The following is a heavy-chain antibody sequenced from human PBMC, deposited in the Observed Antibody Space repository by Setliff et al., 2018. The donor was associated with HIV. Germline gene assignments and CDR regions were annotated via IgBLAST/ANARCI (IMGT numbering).Heavy chain of an antibody. CDR3: ARHGSNWFDP. D-gene: IGHD3-10*01. V-gene: IGHV4-39*01. J-gene: IGHJ5*02. Sequence: PSETLSLTCTVSGDSTSSSSSYWGWIRQPPGKGLEWIGSIYYSGSTYYNPSLKSRVTISVDTSKNQFYLRLSSVTAADTAVYYCARHGSNWFDPWGQGTQVTVSS. CDR2: IYYSGST. CDR1: GDSTSSSSSY.